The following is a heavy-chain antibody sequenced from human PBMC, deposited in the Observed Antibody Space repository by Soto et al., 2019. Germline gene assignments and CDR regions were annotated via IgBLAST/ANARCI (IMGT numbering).Heavy chain of an antibody. J-gene: IGHJ5*02. D-gene: IGHD3-3*01. CDR1: GYTFTSYA. V-gene: IGHV7-4-1*01. Sequence: QVQLVQSGSELKKPGASVKVSCKASGYTFTSYAMNWVRQAPGQGLEWMGWINTNTGNPTYAQGFTGRFVFSLDTSVSTAYLQICSLKSEDTAVYYCARDRGYDFWSGYYHNWFDPWGQGTLVTVSS. CDR2: INTNTGNP. CDR3: ARDRGYDFWSGYYHNWFDP.